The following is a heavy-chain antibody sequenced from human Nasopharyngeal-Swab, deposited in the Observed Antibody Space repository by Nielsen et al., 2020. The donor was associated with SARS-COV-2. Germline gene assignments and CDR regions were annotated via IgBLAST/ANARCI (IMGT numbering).Heavy chain of an antibody. Sequence: GASLNLSCAASGFTFDDYTMHWVRQAPGKGLEWVSLISWDGGSTYYADSVKGRFTISRDNSKNSLYLQMNSLRTEDTALYYCAMIGGSVIDYWGQGTLVTVSS. V-gene: IGHV3-43*01. CDR1: GFTFDDYT. D-gene: IGHD2-15*01. CDR3: AMIGGSVIDY. CDR2: ISWDGGST. J-gene: IGHJ4*02.